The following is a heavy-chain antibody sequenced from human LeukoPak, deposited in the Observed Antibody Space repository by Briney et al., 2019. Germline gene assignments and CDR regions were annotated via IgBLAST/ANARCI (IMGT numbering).Heavy chain of an antibody. CDR3: ARGYCSGGSGYPGYFDY. CDR2: ISYGGSKK. CDR1: GFTFSSHG. V-gene: IGHV3-30*03. D-gene: IGHD2-15*01. J-gene: IGHJ4*02. Sequence: GRSLRLSCAASGFTFSSHGMHWVRQPPGKGLEWVAVISYGGSKKYYPDSVKGRFIIPRDNSKDPLYLQMNSLSAEDTAVHYCARGYCSGGSGYPGYFDYWGQGTLVTVSS.